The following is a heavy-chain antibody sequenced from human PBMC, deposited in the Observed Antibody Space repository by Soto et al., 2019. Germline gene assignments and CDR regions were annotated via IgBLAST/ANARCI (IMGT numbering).Heavy chain of an antibody. D-gene: IGHD6-19*01. CDR3: AKGSSGWYERFDY. J-gene: IGHJ4*01. CDR1: GFTFSSYA. Sequence: EVQLLESGGGLVQPGGSLRLSCAASGFTFSSYAMSWVRQAPGKGLEWVSAISGSGGSTYYADSVKGRFTISRDNSKNTLYLPMNSLRAEDTAVYYCAKGSSGWYERFDYWGHGTLVTVSS. CDR2: ISGSGGST. V-gene: IGHV3-23*01.